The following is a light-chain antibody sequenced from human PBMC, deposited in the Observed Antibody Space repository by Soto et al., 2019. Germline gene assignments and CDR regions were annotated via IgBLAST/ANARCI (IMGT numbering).Light chain of an antibody. CDR1: SSDVGGYEY. Sequence: QSALTQPASVSGSPGQSITISCTGTSSDVGGYEYVSWYQQHPGKAPKVMIHEVSNRPSGVSNRFSASKSGNTASLTISELQAEDEAHYYCCSYTSSSTYVFGTGTKVTVL. CDR3: CSYTSSSTYV. V-gene: IGLV2-14*01. J-gene: IGLJ1*01. CDR2: EVS.